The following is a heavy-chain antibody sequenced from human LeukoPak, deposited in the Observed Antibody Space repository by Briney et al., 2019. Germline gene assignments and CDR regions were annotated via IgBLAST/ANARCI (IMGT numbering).Heavy chain of an antibody. CDR1: GASISDRTW. CDR3: VLGSGAILLQD. V-gene: IGHV4-4*02. Sequence: PSGTLSLTCSVSGASISDRTWWSWVRRPPGKGLEWIGEIYGDFTNYNPALKSRVNISADKSKNQFSLSLSSLTAADTAVYFCVLGSGAILLQDWGQGTLVTVSS. J-gene: IGHJ4*02. D-gene: IGHD3-16*01. CDR2: IYGDFT.